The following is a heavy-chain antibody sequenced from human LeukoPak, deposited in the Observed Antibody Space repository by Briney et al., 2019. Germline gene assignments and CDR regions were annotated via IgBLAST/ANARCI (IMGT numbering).Heavy chain of an antibody. Sequence: PSETLSLTCTVSGGSISSSSYYWGWIRQPPGKGLEWIGSIYYSGSTYYNPSLKSRVTISVDTSKNQFSLKLSSVTAADTAVYYCARRGNYYDRWGQGTLVTVSS. CDR1: GGSISSSSYY. V-gene: IGHV4-39*07. CDR2: IYYSGST. J-gene: IGHJ4*02. CDR3: ARRGNYYDR. D-gene: IGHD3-22*01.